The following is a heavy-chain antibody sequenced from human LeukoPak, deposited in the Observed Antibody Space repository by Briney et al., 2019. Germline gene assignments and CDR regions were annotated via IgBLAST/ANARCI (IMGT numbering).Heavy chain of an antibody. Sequence: GGSLRLSCAASGFTFSSYGMHWVRQAPGKGLEWVAFIRYDGSNKYYADSVKGRFTISRDNSKNTLYLQMNSLRAEDTAVYYCAKDRYGSGYWYWGQGTLVTVSS. CDR2: IRYDGSNK. CDR1: GFTFSSYG. V-gene: IGHV3-30*02. CDR3: AKDRYGSGYWY. J-gene: IGHJ4*02. D-gene: IGHD3-22*01.